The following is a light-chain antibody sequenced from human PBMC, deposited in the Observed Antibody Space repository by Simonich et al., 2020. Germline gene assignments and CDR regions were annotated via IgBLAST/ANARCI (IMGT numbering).Light chain of an antibody. CDR3: QQYNNWPPFT. CDR2: GAS. V-gene: IGKV3-15*01. J-gene: IGKJ3*01. Sequence: EIVLTQSPATLSVSPGERSTLSCRASQSVSSNLALYLQKPGQAPRLLIYGASTRANGIPARFSGSGSGTEFTLTISSMQSEDFAVYYCQQYNNWPPFTFGPGTKVDIK. CDR1: QSVSSN.